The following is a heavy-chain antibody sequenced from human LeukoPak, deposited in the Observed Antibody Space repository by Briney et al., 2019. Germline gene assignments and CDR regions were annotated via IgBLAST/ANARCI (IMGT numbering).Heavy chain of an antibody. J-gene: IGHJ3*02. CDR3: AKDLWGATYSAFDI. V-gene: IGHV3-23*01. CDR1: GFSFTTYW. Sequence: GGSLRLSCAASGFSFTTYWMSWVRQAPGKGLEWVSAISGSGGSTYYADSVKGRFTISRDNSKNTLYLQMNSLRAKDTAVYYCAKDLWGATYSAFDIWGQGTMVTVSS. CDR2: ISGSGGST. D-gene: IGHD1-26*01.